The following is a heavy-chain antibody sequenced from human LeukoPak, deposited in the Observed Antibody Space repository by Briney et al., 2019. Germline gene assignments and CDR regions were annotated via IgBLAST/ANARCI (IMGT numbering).Heavy chain of an antibody. V-gene: IGHV3-48*03. CDR3: AKGTITYSYYYMDV. D-gene: IGHD2-8*01. J-gene: IGHJ6*03. CDR2: ISSSGSTI. CDR1: GFTFSSYE. Sequence: GGSLRLSCAASGFTFSSYEMNWVRQAPGKGLEWVSYISSSGSTIYYADSVKGRFTISRDNSKNTLYLQMNSLRAEDTAVYYCAKGTITYSYYYMDVWGRGTTVTVSS.